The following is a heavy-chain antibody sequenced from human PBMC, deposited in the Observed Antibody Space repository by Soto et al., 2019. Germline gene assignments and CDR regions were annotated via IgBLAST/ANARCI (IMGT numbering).Heavy chain of an antibody. CDR2: ISGSGAGT. Sequence: GGSLRLSCAASGFPFDNSAMSWVRQAPGKGLEWVSAISGSGAGTYYADSVKGRFTISRDNSKNTLSLQMSSLRAEDSAVYYCVKGSHGSRPYYFDYWGQGALVTVSS. V-gene: IGHV3-23*01. J-gene: IGHJ4*02. D-gene: IGHD3-10*01. CDR1: GFPFDNSA. CDR3: VKGSHGSRPYYFDY.